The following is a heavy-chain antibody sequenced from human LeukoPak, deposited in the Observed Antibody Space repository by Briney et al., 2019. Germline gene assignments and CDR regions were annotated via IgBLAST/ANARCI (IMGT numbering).Heavy chain of an antibody. J-gene: IGHJ3*01. Sequence: ALVKLSCKASGYTFTSYAMNRVRQAPGQGLEWMGWFNTNTGNPTYAQGFTGRFVFSFDTSVSTAYLQISSLKAEDTAVYYCARDHVKLGSTFHPFDAFDVWGQGTLVTVSS. D-gene: IGHD2/OR15-2a*01. CDR1: GYTFTSYA. CDR2: FNTNTGNP. CDR3: ARDHVKLGSTFHPFDAFDV. V-gene: IGHV7-4-1*02.